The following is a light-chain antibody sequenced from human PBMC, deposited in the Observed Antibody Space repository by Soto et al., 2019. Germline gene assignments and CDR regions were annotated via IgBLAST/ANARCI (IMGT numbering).Light chain of an antibody. J-gene: IGLJ1*01. V-gene: IGLV1-47*01. Sequence: QPVLTQPPSASGTPGHRGSISCSGSSSNIGSRYVYWYQVVPGTAPKLLIYWNDQRPSGVPDRFSGSKSGTSASLAISGLRSEDEADYYCGAWDDRLSGYFFGSGTKVTVL. CDR2: WND. CDR3: GAWDDRLSGYF. CDR1: SSNIGSRY.